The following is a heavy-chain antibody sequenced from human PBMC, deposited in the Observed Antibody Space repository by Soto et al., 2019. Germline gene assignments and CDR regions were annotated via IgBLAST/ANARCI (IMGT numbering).Heavy chain of an antibody. CDR2: ISWTGETI. Sequence: EVELVESGGGLVLPGGSLRLSCEASGFNFNNYAMHWVRQAPGKGLEWVSGISWTGETIVYADFVKGRFTISRDKSKSSLYLEMNSLRPEATALYYCAKDEIGVAGNSALDMWGQGTMVTVSS. CDR1: GFNFNNYA. J-gene: IGHJ3*02. V-gene: IGHV3-9*01. CDR3: AKDEIGVAGNSALDM. D-gene: IGHD3-22*01.